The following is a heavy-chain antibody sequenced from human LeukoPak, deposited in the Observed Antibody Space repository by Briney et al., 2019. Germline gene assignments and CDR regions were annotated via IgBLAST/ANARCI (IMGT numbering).Heavy chain of an antibody. CDR2: INPNSGGT. CDR3: ARDGGYGVLPYYVDY. CDR1: GYTFTGYY. D-gene: IGHD4-17*01. Sequence: GASVKVSCKASGYTFTGYYMHWVRQAPGQGLEWMGWINPNSGGTNYAQKFQGRVTMTRDTSISTAYMELSRLRSDDRAVYYWARDGGYGVLPYYVDYWGQGTLVTVSS. V-gene: IGHV1-2*02. J-gene: IGHJ4*02.